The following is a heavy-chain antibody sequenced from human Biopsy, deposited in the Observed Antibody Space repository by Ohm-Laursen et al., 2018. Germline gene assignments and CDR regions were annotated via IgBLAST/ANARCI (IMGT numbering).Heavy chain of an antibody. CDR2: IYNTERT. CDR1: GGSVSSSNYY. V-gene: IGHV4-61*01. D-gene: IGHD2-21*01. Sequence: SETLSLTCVVSGGSVSSSNYYWNWIRQTPGKGLEWIGFIYNTERTNYNPSLKSRVTISLGTSKNQFSLELSSVIPSDTAVYYCAIDRVPRRGVMPVYYYGMDVWGQGSTVTVSS. CDR3: AIDRVPRRGVMPVYYYGMDV. J-gene: IGHJ6*02.